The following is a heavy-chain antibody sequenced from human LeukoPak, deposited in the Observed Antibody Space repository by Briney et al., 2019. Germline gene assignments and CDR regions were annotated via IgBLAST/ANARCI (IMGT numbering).Heavy chain of an antibody. Sequence: GGSLRLSCAASGFTFSSYAMSWVRQAPGKGLVWVSRLNNDGSDTRYADSVKGRFTISRDNAENTLYLQMNSLRVDDTAAYYCARDLGGPDYWGQGALVTVSS. CDR3: ARDLGGPDY. CDR1: GFTFSSYA. CDR2: LNNDGSDT. D-gene: IGHD3-16*01. J-gene: IGHJ4*02. V-gene: IGHV3-74*01.